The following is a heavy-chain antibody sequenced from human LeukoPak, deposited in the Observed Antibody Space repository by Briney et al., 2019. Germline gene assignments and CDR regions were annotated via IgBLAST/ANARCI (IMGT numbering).Heavy chain of an antibody. V-gene: IGHV3-30*03. CDR2: ISYDGSTK. D-gene: IGHD3-9*01. CDR1: GFTFSSYG. Sequence: GGSLRLSCAASGFTFSSYGMHWVRQAPGKGLEWVAVISYDGSTKYYADSVKGRFTISRDNSKNTLYLQMNSLRAEDTAVYYCARVRPPDRYFDWLLYPPPDDYWGQGTLVTVSS. J-gene: IGHJ4*02. CDR3: ARVRPPDRYFDWLLYPPPDDY.